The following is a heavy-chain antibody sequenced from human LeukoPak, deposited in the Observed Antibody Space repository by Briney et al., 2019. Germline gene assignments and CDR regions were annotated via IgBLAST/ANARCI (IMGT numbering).Heavy chain of an antibody. CDR3: ARDSGSGSYYNVFDY. J-gene: IGHJ4*02. Sequence: GGSLRLSCVASGFTFSIYAMTWVRQAPGKGLEWVSGISGGSESTYYADSVKGRFTISRDNSKNTLYMEMNNLRGADTAVYYCARDSGSGSYYNVFDYWGQGTLVTVSS. D-gene: IGHD3-10*01. CDR1: GFTFSIYA. V-gene: IGHV3-23*01. CDR2: ISGGSEST.